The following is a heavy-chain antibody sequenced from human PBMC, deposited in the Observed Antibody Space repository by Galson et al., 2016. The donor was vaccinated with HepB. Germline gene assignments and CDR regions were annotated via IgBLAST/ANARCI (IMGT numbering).Heavy chain of an antibody. CDR1: GVSVSSFY. CDR3: MRAQKIYAPFDI. CDR2: VYYSGNT. D-gene: IGHD3-16*01. V-gene: IGHV4-59*02. J-gene: IGHJ3*02. Sequence: LSLTCTVSGVSVSSFYWSWIRQSPGKGLEWIGYVYYSGNTDYNPSLKSRISLSVDTSKNQFSLTLNSVTASDTAVYYCMRAQKIYAPFDIWSQGIMVTVSS.